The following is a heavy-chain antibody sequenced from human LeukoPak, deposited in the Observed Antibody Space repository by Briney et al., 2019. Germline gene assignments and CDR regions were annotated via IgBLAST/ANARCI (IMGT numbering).Heavy chain of an antibody. CDR1: GYTFTGYY. D-gene: IGHD6-19*01. Sequence: ASVKVSCKASGYTFTGYYMHWVRQAPGQGLEWMGWINPNSGGTNYAQEFQGRVTMTRDTSISTAYMELSRLRSDDTAVYYCARVGSQWLVDFDYWGQGTLVTVSS. V-gene: IGHV1-2*02. J-gene: IGHJ4*02. CDR3: ARVGSQWLVDFDY. CDR2: INPNSGGT.